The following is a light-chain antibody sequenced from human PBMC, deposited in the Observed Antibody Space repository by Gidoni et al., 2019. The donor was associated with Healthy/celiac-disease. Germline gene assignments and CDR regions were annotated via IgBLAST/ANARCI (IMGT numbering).Light chain of an antibody. V-gene: IGKV1-39*01. J-gene: IGKJ4*01. CDR2: AAS. CDR1: QRISSY. CDR3: QQSYSTGLT. Sequence: DSQMTQSPSSLSASVGDRVTITCRASQRISSYLNWYQQKPGKAPQLLIYAASSLQRGVPSRFSGSGSGTDFTLTISSLQPEDFATYYCQQSYSTGLTFGGGTKVEIK.